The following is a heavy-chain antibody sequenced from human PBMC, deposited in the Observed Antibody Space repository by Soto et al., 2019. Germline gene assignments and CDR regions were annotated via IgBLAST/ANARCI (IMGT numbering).Heavy chain of an antibody. CDR2: ISYDGSNK. Sequence: QVQLVESGGGVVQPGRSLRLSCAASGFTFGSYGMLWVRQAPGMGLEWVAVISYDGSNKYYADSVKGRFTISRDNSKNTLYLQMNSLRAEDTAVYYCAKDTAYGGGFDYWGQGTLVTVSS. V-gene: IGHV3-30*18. D-gene: IGHD3-16*01. CDR1: GFTFGSYG. CDR3: AKDTAYGGGFDY. J-gene: IGHJ4*02.